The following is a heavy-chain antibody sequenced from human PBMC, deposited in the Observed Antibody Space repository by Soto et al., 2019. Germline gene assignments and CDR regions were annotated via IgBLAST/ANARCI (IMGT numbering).Heavy chain of an antibody. CDR1: GGSVTRDY. CDR3: ASGYCTGGSCFQYFFDY. CDR2: IYYSVNT. J-gene: IGHJ4*02. Sequence: PSETLSLTCTVPGGSVTRDYWSWIRQPPGKGLEWIGSIYYSVNTNNNPSLKSRVTISVDTSKNQFSLRLSSVTAADTAFYYCASGYCTGGSCFQYFFDYWGQGALVTVSS. V-gene: IGHV4-59*02. D-gene: IGHD2-15*01.